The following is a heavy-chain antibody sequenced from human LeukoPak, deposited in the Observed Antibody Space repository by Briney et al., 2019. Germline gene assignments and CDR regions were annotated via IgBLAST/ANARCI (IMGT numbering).Heavy chain of an antibody. CDR3: AKRRGPTYGDFDY. D-gene: IGHD4-17*01. Sequence: PGGSLRLSCAASGFTFSSYGMHWVRQAPGKGLEWVAVISYDGSNEHYADSVKGRFTISRDNSKNTLYLQMNSLRVEDTALYYCAKRRGPTYGDFDYWGQGTLVTVSS. CDR1: GFTFSSYG. V-gene: IGHV3-30*18. CDR2: ISYDGSNE. J-gene: IGHJ4*02.